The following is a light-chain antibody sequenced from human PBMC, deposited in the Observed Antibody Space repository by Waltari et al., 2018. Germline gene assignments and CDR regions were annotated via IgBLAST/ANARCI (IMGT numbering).Light chain of an antibody. Sequence: SYVLTQPPSLSVAPGRTATLTCGGADIANKVMNWYQNRPGQAPVLVLYDNIDRPSGIPDRFSGSNARNTATLTITSVEVGDEADYYCQLWESAGGHPVFGGGTTLTVL. V-gene: IGLV3-21*03. CDR3: QLWESAGGHPV. CDR2: DNI. CDR1: DIANKV. J-gene: IGLJ2*01.